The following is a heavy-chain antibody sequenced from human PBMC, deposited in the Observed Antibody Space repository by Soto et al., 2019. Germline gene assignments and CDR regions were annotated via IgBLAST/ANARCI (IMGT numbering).Heavy chain of an antibody. CDR2: ISSSSSTI. CDR1: GFTFSSYS. J-gene: IGHJ6*02. Sequence: GVSLRLSCAASGFTFSSYSMNWVLQAPGKGLEWVSYISSSSSTIYYADSVKGRFTMSRDNAKNSLYLQMNSLRDEDTAVYYCARDGDIVVVPAAQHYYYYGMEVWGQGTTVTVSS. D-gene: IGHD2-2*01. V-gene: IGHV3-48*02. CDR3: ARDGDIVVVPAAQHYYYYGMEV.